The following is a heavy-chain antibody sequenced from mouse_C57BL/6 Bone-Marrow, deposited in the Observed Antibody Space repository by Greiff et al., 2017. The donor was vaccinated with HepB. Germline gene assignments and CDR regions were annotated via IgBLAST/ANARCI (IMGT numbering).Heavy chain of an antibody. J-gene: IGHJ2*01. V-gene: IGHV1-15*01. D-gene: IGHD1-1*01. Sequence: QVQLQQSGAELVRPGASVTLSCKASGYTFTDYEMHWVKQTPVHGLEWIGAIDPETGGTAYNQKFKGKAILTADKSSSTAYMELRRLTSEDSAVYYCTDYYGPLYYFDYWGQGTTLTVSS. CDR2: IDPETGGT. CDR1: GYTFTDYE. CDR3: TDYYGPLYYFDY.